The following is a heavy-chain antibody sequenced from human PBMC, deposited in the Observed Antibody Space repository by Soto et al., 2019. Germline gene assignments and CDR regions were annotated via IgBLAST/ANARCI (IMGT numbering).Heavy chain of an antibody. CDR2: IIPIFGTT. V-gene: IGHV1-69*06. CDR3: ARDRTDSGYYTNWLDP. CDR1: GGTFGSDA. Sequence: QVHLMQSGAEVKMPGSSVKVSCKASGGTFGSDAITWVRQAPGQGLEWVGRIIPIFGTTNYAQNLQGRVTISADKSTLTSYMELHSLTSDDTALYYCARDRTDSGYYTNWLDPWGQGTQVTVSS. D-gene: IGHD3-22*01. J-gene: IGHJ5*02.